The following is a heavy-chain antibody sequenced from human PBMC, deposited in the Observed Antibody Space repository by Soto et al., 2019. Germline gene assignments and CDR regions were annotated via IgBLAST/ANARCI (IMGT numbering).Heavy chain of an antibody. Sequence: GASVKVSCKASGYTFISRYIHWVRQAPGQGLEWMGIINPSGGSTTYAQKFRGRVTMTRDTSTSTVYMELSSLRSEDTAVYYCARGGSGSTSSPEAFDIWRQGTMVTVSS. CDR1: GYTFISRY. D-gene: IGHD2-2*01. CDR2: INPSGGST. J-gene: IGHJ3*02. CDR3: ARGGSGSTSSPEAFDI. V-gene: IGHV1-46*01.